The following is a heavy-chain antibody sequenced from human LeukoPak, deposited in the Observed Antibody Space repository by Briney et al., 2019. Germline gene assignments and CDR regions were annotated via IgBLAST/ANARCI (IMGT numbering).Heavy chain of an antibody. CDR3: ARVRSGSLDY. Sequence: GGPLRLSCAASGFTFSDHYMDWVRQAPGKGLEWVGRTRNKANSYTTEYAASVKGRFTISRDDSKNSLYLQMNSLKTEDTAVYYCARVRSGSLDYWGQGTLVTVSS. D-gene: IGHD1-26*01. V-gene: IGHV3-72*01. CDR1: GFTFSDHY. CDR2: TRNKANSYTT. J-gene: IGHJ4*02.